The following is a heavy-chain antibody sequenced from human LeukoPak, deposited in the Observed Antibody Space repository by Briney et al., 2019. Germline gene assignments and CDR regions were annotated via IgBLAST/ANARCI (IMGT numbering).Heavy chain of an antibody. D-gene: IGHD3-22*01. CDR1: GYSISNGYY. CDR3: ARGSFDSSGYYVFDY. V-gene: IGHV4-38-2*02. Sequence: SETLSLTCSVSGYSISNGYYWGWIRQPPGKGLEWIGSVFPTGSTYYNPSLKSRVTMSVDRSKNQFSLKLTSVTAADTAVYYCARGSFDSSGYYVFDYWGQGTLVTVSS. J-gene: IGHJ4*02. CDR2: VFPTGST.